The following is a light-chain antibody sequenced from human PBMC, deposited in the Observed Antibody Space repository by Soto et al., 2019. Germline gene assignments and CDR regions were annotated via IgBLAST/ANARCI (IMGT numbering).Light chain of an antibody. V-gene: IGKV3-20*01. CDR1: QSVDNR. CDR3: QQYSPSPGT. Sequence: EVGLTQSPGTLSFSPGERATLSCRASQSVDNRLAWYQQKPGQPPRLLIFDASSRATDIPDRFSGRGSGTDFSLTITRLAPEDFALYYCQQYSPSPGTFGQGTRLEIK. J-gene: IGKJ5*01. CDR2: DAS.